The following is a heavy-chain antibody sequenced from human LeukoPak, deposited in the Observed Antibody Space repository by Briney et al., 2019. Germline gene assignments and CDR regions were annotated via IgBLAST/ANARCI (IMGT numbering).Heavy chain of an antibody. CDR1: GDSVSSNSAA. J-gene: IGHJ5*02. D-gene: IGHD3-3*01. Sequence: SQTLSLTCAISGDSVSSNSAAWNWIRQTPSRGLEWLGRTYYRSKWYNDYAVSVKSRITINPDTSKNQFSLQLNSVTPEDTAVYYCAGDRSPDITIFGVAGFDPWGQGTLVTVSS. CDR2: TYYRSKWYN. V-gene: IGHV6-1*01. CDR3: AGDRSPDITIFGVAGFDP.